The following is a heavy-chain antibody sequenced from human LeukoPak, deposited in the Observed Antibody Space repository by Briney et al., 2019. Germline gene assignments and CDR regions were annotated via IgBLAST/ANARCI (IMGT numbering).Heavy chain of an antibody. CDR2: ISAYSGNT. CDR3: ARDIATIQHQD. J-gene: IGHJ4*02. V-gene: IGHV1-18*01. CDR1: GYIFTNYG. Sequence: GASVKVSCKASGYIFTNYGISWVRQAPGQGLEWMGWISAYSGNTNYVRKFQDRVTMTTDTSTSTAYMELRSLRSDDTAGYFCARDIATIQHQDWGQGTLVTVSS. D-gene: IGHD1-1*01.